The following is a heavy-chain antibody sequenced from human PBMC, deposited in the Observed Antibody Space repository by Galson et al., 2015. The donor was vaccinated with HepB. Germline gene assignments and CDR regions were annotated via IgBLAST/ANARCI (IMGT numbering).Heavy chain of an antibody. CDR2: IYHSGST. V-gene: IGHV4-4*02. J-gene: IGHJ6*03. Sequence: ETLSLTCAVSGDSISSSNWWSWVRQPPGKGLEWIGEIYHSGSTNYNPSLKSRVTISVDKSKNQFSLKLSSVTAADTAVYYCARGPSTTSYYYYYYMDVWGKGTTVTVSS. CDR1: GDSISSSNW. D-gene: IGHD1-7*01. CDR3: ARGPSTTSYYYYYYMDV.